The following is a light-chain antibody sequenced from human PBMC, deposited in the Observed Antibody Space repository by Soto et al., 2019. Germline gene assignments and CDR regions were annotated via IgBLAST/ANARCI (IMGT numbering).Light chain of an antibody. Sequence: QSALTQPASVSGSPGQSITISCTGTSSDVGGYNYVSWYHQHPGKAPKLMIYDVSNRPSGVSNRFSGSKSGNTASLTISGLQAEDEAEYYCSSYTSSSTLGVFGGGTKLTVL. CDR2: DVS. CDR1: SSDVGGYNY. CDR3: SSYTSSSTLGV. J-gene: IGLJ2*01. V-gene: IGLV2-14*01.